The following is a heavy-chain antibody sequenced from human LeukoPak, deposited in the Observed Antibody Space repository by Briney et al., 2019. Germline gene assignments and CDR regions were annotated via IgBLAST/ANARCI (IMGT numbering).Heavy chain of an antibody. V-gene: IGHV3-7*05. Sequence: GGSLRLSCAASGFTFASYWMSWVRQAPGKGLEWVANIKQDGSEKYYVDSVKGRFTISRNNAKNSLYLQMNSLRAEDTAVYYCRTRSGPFDYWGQGTLVTVSS. CDR3: RTRSGPFDY. J-gene: IGHJ4*02. CDR2: IKQDGSEK. CDR1: GFTFASYW. D-gene: IGHD6-25*01.